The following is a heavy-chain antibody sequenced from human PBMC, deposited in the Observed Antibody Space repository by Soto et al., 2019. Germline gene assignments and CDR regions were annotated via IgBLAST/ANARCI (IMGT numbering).Heavy chain of an antibody. CDR2: IRVISTYI. V-gene: IGHV3-21*01. CDR3: ARMGAGYCVSISCYPSPTMGYGMDV. J-gene: IGHJ6*02. CDR1: GFTFNTYT. Sequence: EVQLVESGGGLVKPGGSLRLSCAASGFTFNTYTMNWVRQAPGKGREWVSSIRVISTYIYCADSLKGRFTISRDNAKNSLYLQMNSLRAEDTAVYYCARMGAGYCVSISCYPSPTMGYGMDVWGQGTTVTVSS. D-gene: IGHD2-2*01.